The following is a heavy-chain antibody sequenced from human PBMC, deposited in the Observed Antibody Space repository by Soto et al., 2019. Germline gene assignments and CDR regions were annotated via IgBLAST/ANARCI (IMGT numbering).Heavy chain of an antibody. CDR3: ARLTRGVYDLDRRWEKFDY. Sequence: QITVKESGLTLVKPTQTLTLTCTFSGFSLSTNGMGVGWIRQSPGKALEWLALIYWDDDKRYSPSLRSRLTITQDTSKNPVDLTMTNMDPVDTAIYYGARLTRGVYDLDRRWEKFDYWGQGTLVTVSS. D-gene: IGHD5-12*01. V-gene: IGHV2-5*02. J-gene: IGHJ4*02. CDR1: GFSLSTNGMG. CDR2: IYWDDDK.